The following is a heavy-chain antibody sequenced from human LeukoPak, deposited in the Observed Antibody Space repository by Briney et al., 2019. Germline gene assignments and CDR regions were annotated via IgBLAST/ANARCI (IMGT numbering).Heavy chain of an antibody. CDR2: ISYDGSNK. V-gene: IGHV3-30*04. J-gene: IGHJ4*02. Sequence: PGGSLRLSRAASGFTFSSYAMHWVRQAPGKGLEWVAVISYDGSNKYYADSVKGRFTISRDNSKNTLYLQMNSLRAEDTAVYYCARDRVAAAVTSLTYWGQGTLVTVSS. CDR1: GFTFSSYA. CDR3: ARDRVAAAVTSLTY. D-gene: IGHD6-13*01.